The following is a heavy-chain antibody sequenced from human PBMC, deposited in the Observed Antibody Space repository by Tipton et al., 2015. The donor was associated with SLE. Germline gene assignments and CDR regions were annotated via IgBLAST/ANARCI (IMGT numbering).Heavy chain of an antibody. CDR3: ARDSSGWYYFDY. CDR1: GGSISSHY. CDR2: IYYSGST. Sequence: TLSLTCTVSGGSISSHYWSWIRQPPGKGLEWIGYIYYSGSTNYNPSLKSRVTISEDTSMNQFSLKLSSVTAADTAVYYCARDSSGWYYFDYWGQGTLVTVSS. V-gene: IGHV4-59*11. D-gene: IGHD6-19*01. J-gene: IGHJ4*02.